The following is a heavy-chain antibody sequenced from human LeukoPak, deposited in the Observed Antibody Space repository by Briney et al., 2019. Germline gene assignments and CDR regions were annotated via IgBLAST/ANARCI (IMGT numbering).Heavy chain of an antibody. Sequence: PSETLSLTCEVSGDSLSSGGYSWSWIRQPPGKGLEWIGYIRYSGSTYYNPSLKSRLTMSVEASKTQFSLKLNSVTAADTAVYYCARVVAAAGNNWFDPWGQGTLVTVSS. CDR1: GDSLSSGGYS. J-gene: IGHJ5*02. D-gene: IGHD6-25*01. V-gene: IGHV4-30-4*07. CDR2: IRYSGST. CDR3: ARVVAAAGNNWFDP.